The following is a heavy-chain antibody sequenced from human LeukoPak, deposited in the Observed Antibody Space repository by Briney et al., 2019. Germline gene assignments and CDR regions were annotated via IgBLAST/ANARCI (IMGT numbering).Heavy chain of an antibody. Sequence: GGSLRLSCAASGFTFDDYAMHWVRQAPGKGLEWVSGISWNSGSIGYADSVKGRLTISRDNAKNSLYLQMNSLRAEDTALYYCAKARITMVRGGYYFDYWGQGTLVTVPS. J-gene: IGHJ4*02. CDR1: GFTFDDYA. D-gene: IGHD3-10*01. CDR2: ISWNSGSI. CDR3: AKARITMVRGGYYFDY. V-gene: IGHV3-9*01.